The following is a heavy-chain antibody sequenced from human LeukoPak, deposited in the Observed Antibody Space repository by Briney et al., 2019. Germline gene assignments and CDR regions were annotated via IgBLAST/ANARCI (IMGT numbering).Heavy chain of an antibody. CDR3: ARQTGSGLFILP. CDR1: GGSISSYY. D-gene: IGHD3/OR15-3a*01. Sequence: PSETLSLTCTVSGGSISSYYWSWIRQPPGKGLQWIGYIYYSGSTNYNPSLKSRVTISVDTSKNQFSLRLTSVTAADTAVYYCARQTGSGLFILPGGQGTLVTVSS. V-gene: IGHV4-59*08. CDR2: IYYSGST. J-gene: IGHJ4*02.